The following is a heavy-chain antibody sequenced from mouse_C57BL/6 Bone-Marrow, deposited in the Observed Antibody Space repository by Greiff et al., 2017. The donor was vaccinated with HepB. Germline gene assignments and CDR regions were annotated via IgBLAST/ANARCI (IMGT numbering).Heavy chain of an antibody. Sequence: VQLKESGAELARPGASVKLSCKASGYTFTSYGISWVKQRTGQGLEWIGEIYPRSGNTYYNEKFKGKATLTADKSSSTAYMELRSLTSEDSAVYFCARPSTVVEDYAMDYWGQGTSVTVSS. CDR3: ARPSTVVEDYAMDY. CDR2: IYPRSGNT. V-gene: IGHV1-81*01. J-gene: IGHJ4*01. D-gene: IGHD1-1*01. CDR1: GYTFTSYG.